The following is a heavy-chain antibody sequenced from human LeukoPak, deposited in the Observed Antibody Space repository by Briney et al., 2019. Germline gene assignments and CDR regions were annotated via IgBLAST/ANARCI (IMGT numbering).Heavy chain of an antibody. V-gene: IGHV3-66*01. D-gene: IGHD3-10*01. CDR1: GFTVSTYY. Sequence: QPGGSLRLSCAASGFTVSTYYMSWVRQAPGKRLEWVSIIYSGGSTYYADSVKGRFTISKDNSKSMLYLQMNGLRAEDTAVYYCTRAGQWTYGFQDYWGQGTLVTVSS. CDR2: IYSGGST. J-gene: IGHJ4*02. CDR3: TRAGQWTYGFQDY.